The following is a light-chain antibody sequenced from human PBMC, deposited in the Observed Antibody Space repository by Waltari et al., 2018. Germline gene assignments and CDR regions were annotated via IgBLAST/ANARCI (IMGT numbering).Light chain of an antibody. CDR3: QTGGHGTWV. CDR2: VNSDGSH. Sequence: SGHSSNVVAWLQQRPEKGPRYLMKVNSDGSHTKGDEIPDRFSGSSSGAERYLTISSLQSEDEADYFCQTGGHGTWVFGGGTKLTVL. CDR1: SGHSSNV. V-gene: IGLV4-69*01. J-gene: IGLJ3*02.